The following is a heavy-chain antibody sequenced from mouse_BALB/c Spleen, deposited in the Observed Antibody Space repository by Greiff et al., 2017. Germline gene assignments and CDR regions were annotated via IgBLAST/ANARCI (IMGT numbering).Heavy chain of an antibody. Sequence: VESGGGLVKPGGSLKLSCAASGFTFSSYAMSWVRQTPEKRLEWVATISSGGSYTYYPDSVKGRFTISRDNAKNTLYLQMSSLRSEDTAMYYCARGGYRYDGFAYWGQGTLVTVSA. V-gene: IGHV5-9-3*01. CDR3: ARGGYRYDGFAY. CDR1: GFTFSSYA. CDR2: ISSGGSYT. D-gene: IGHD2-14*01. J-gene: IGHJ3*01.